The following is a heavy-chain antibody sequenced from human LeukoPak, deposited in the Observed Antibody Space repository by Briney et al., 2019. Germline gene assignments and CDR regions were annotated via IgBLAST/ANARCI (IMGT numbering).Heavy chain of an antibody. J-gene: IGHJ4*02. Sequence: SETLSLTCAVSGGSIYSHDGGWIRQPPGKGREGSGDIYYKGNTNYNPSLKSRVTISLDTSKNHLSLTLTSVVAADTAIYYCMRRDTGWTYSDYSGQGILVTVSS. CDR2: IYYKGNT. D-gene: IGHD6-19*01. CDR3: MRRDTGWTYSDY. CDR1: GGSIYSHD. V-gene: IGHV4-59*08.